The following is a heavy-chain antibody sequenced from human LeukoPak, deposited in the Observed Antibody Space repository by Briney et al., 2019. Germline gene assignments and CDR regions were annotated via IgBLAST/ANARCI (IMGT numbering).Heavy chain of an antibody. Sequence: GGSLRLSCAASGFTFHYYAMHWVRQAPGKGLEWVSGISWSSEIIAYADSVKGRFTISRDNTKNSLYLQMNNLRNEDTALYYCAKDNDYDNNGLDYWGQGTLVTVSS. D-gene: IGHD3-22*01. V-gene: IGHV3-9*01. CDR1: GFTFHYYA. J-gene: IGHJ4*02. CDR3: AKDNDYDNNGLDY. CDR2: ISWSSEII.